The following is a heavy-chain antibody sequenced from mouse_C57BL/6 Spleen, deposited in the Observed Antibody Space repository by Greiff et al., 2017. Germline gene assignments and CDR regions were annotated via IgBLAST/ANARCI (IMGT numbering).Heavy chain of an antibody. V-gene: IGHV1-9*01. D-gene: IGHD1-1*01. Sequence: VQLVESGAELMKPGASVKLSCTATGYTFTGYWIEWVKLRPGHGLEWIGEILPGSGSTNYNEKFKGKATVTADTSSNTAYMQLSSLTTEDSAIYYCARRTTVVEAAFAYWGQGTLVTVSA. CDR2: ILPGSGST. CDR1: GYTFTGYW. CDR3: ARRTTVVEAAFAY. J-gene: IGHJ3*01.